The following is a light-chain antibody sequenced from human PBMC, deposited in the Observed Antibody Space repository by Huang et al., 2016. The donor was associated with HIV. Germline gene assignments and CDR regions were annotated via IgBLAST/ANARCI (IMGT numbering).Light chain of an antibody. Sequence: IVLTQSPATLSWYPGERVTLSCRASQSVGNYIAWYQQHPGQSPKLLIYDTANRATGTPVRFSGSGSGTDFTLTISSLESDDFAVYYCQQRSSGVTFGGGTKIQVK. CDR2: DTA. V-gene: IGKV3-11*01. CDR1: QSVGNY. J-gene: IGKJ4*01. CDR3: QQRSSGVT.